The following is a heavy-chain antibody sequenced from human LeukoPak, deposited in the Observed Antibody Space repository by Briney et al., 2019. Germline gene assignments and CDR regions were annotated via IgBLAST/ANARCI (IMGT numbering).Heavy chain of an antibody. CDR3: ARSGVGGPYYYHSSGYGY. D-gene: IGHD3-22*01. CDR2: ISSSGSTI. Sequence: GGSLRLSCAASGFTFSSYEMNWVRQAPGKGLEWVSYISSSGSTIYYADSVKGRFTISRDNAKNSLYLQMNSLRAEDTAVYYCARSGVGGPYYYHSSGYGYWGQGTLVTVSS. J-gene: IGHJ4*02. V-gene: IGHV3-48*03. CDR1: GFTFSSYE.